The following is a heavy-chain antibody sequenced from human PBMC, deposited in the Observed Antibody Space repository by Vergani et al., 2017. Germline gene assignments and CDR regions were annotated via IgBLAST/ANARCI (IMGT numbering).Heavy chain of an antibody. CDR2: IKSKTDGGTT. D-gene: IGHD1-26*01. CDR1: GFTFSNAW. Sequence: EVQLVESGGGLVKPGGSLSFPCAASGFTFSNAWMRWVRRAPGKGLDWVGRIKSKTDGGTTDYAAPVKGRFTISRDDSKTTLYLQMNSLKTEDTAVYYCTTDNKWELLYYYYGMDVWGQGTTVTVSS. J-gene: IGHJ6*02. V-gene: IGHV3-15*01. CDR3: TTDNKWELLYYYYGMDV.